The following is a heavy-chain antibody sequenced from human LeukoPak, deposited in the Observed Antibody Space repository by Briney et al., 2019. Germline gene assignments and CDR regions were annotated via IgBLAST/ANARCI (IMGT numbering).Heavy chain of an antibody. CDR1: GYIFSSYD. Sequence: TGGSLRLSCEASGYIFSSYDIQWVRQSTGKGLEWVSSIGTAADTYYAGSVKGRFTLSRENAKKSSYLQMNNLGPGDTAVYYCARGALGFDYWGQGALVTVSS. CDR2: IGTAADT. V-gene: IGHV3-13*04. CDR3: ARGALGFDY. J-gene: IGHJ4*02.